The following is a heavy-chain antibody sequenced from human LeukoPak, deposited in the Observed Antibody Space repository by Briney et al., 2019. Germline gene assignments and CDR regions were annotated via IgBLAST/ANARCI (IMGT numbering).Heavy chain of an antibody. Sequence: GGSLRLSCAASGFTFSSHWMTWVRQAPGKGLEWVAHIKYDGSDKYYVDSVKGRFTVSRDNAKNSLYLQMNSLRAEDTAVYYCARIVVEVTSRDWFDPWGQGTLVTVSS. D-gene: IGHD2-2*01. CDR2: IKYDGSDK. J-gene: IGHJ5*02. CDR3: ARIVVEVTSRDWFDP. V-gene: IGHV3-7*04. CDR1: GFTFSSHW.